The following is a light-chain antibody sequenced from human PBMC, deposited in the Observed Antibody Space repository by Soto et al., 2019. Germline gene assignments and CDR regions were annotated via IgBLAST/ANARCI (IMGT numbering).Light chain of an antibody. Sequence: QSALTQPASVSVSPGQSITISCTGTSSDVGSYNLVAWYQQHPNKAPKLMIYEVTKRPSGVSNRFSGSKSGNTASLTISGLQAEDEADYYCCSYAGSSTHVVFGGGTQLTVL. J-gene: IGLJ2*01. V-gene: IGLV2-23*02. CDR3: CSYAGSSTHVV. CDR2: EVT. CDR1: SSDVGSYNL.